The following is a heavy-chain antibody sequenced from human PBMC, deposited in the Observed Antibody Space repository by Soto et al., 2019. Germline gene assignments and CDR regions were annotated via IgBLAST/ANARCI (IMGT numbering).Heavy chain of an antibody. J-gene: IGHJ3*02. Sequence: SEXLSLTCTVSGPSISSSTYYWGWIRQPPGKGLEWIGSVYYSENTYYNPSLKSRVTISVDTSKNLFSLKLTSVTAADTAMYYCARPQFSGTYHDTFNIWGQGTMVTVSS. CDR1: GPSISSSTYY. CDR3: ARPQFSGTYHDTFNI. CDR2: VYYSENT. D-gene: IGHD1-26*01. V-gene: IGHV4-39*02.